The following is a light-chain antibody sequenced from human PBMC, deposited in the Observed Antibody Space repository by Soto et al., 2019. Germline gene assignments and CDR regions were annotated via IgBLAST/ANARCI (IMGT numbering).Light chain of an antibody. V-gene: IGKV3-20*01. J-gene: IGKJ1*01. CDR2: GAS. CDR1: QSVSNNY. CDR3: QRYGSSPRT. Sequence: EIVLTQSPGTLSLSPGERATLSCRASQSVSNNYLAWYQQKPGQAPRLLIYGASSRATGIPDRFSGSGSGTDFTLTISRLEPEDFAVYYCQRYGSSPRTFGQGTKVEIK.